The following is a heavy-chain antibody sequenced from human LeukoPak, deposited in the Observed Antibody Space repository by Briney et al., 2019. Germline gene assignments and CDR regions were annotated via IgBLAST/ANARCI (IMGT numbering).Heavy chain of an antibody. D-gene: IGHD2-21*02. Sequence: GGSLRLSCAASGFTFSSYAMHWVRQAPGKGLEYVSAISSNGGSTYYANSVKGRFTISRDNSKNTLYLQVGSLRAEDMAVYYCAREFLAYCGGDCYDLGYWGQGTLVTVSS. CDR2: ISSNGGST. CDR3: AREFLAYCGGDCYDLGY. V-gene: IGHV3-64*01. CDR1: GFTFSSYA. J-gene: IGHJ4*02.